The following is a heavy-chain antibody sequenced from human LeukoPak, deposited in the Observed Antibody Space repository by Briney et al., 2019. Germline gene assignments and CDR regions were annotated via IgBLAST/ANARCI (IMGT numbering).Heavy chain of an antibody. D-gene: IGHD5-18*01. CDR3: ARGEDTAMVAPFDY. J-gene: IGHJ4*02. V-gene: IGHV4-34*01. CDR2: INHSGST. CDR1: GGSFSGYY. Sequence: SETLSLTCAVYGGSFSGYYWSWIRQPPGKGLEWIGEINHSGSTNYNPSLKSRVTISVDTSKNQFSRKLSSVPPADTAVYYCARGEDTAMVAPFDYWGQGTLVTVSS.